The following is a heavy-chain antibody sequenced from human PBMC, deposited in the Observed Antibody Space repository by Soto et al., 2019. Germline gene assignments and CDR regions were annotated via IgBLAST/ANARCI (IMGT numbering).Heavy chain of an antibody. CDR2: IWYDGSNK. Sequence: QVQLVESGGGVVQPGRSLRLSCAASGFTFSSYGMHWVRQAPGKGLEWVAVIWYDGSNKYYADPVKGRFTISRDNSKNTLYLQMNSLRAEDTAVYYCARGEITHYYYYGMDVWGQGTTVTVSS. CDR3: ARGEITHYYYYGMDV. V-gene: IGHV3-33*01. CDR1: GFTFSSYG. J-gene: IGHJ6*02.